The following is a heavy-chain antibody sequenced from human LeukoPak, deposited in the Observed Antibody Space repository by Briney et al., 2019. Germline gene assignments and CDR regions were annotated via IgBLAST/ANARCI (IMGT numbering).Heavy chain of an antibody. CDR3: ASGEGYSYGGDYFDY. J-gene: IGHJ4*02. CDR1: GFTFSSYS. CDR2: ISSSSYI. D-gene: IGHD5-18*01. Sequence: GGSLRLSCAVSGFTFSSYSMNWVRQAPGKGLEWVSSISSSSYIYYADSVKGRFTISRDNAKNSLYLQMNSLRAEDTAVYYCASGEGYSYGGDYFDYWGQGTLVTVSS. V-gene: IGHV3-21*01.